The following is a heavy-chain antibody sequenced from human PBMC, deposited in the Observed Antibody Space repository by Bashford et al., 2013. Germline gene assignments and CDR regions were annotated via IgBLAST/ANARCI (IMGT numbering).Heavy chain of an antibody. CDR3: ARLDYYYYGMDV. CDR2: IFPGDSDT. V-gene: IGHV5-51*01. J-gene: IGHJ6*02. Sequence: VRQMPGKGLEWMGLIFPGDSDTRYSPAFQGQVTISADKSINTAYLQLSSLKASDTAMYYCARLDYYYYGMDVWGQGTTVTVSS.